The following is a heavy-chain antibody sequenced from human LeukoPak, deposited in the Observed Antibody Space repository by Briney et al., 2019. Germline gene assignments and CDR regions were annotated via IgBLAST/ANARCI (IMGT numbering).Heavy chain of an antibody. J-gene: IGHJ6*03. CDR3: ARIDYSRPNYGSHHLYYYYMDV. CDR2: ISPSGGST. V-gene: IGHV1-46*01. D-gene: IGHD4-17*01. Sequence: GASVKASCKAFGYTFTGYWMHWVRQAPGQGPEWMGVISPSGGSTIYAQKFKGRVTLTRDMSTSTDYLELSSLRSDDTAVYYCARIDYSRPNYGSHHLYYYYMDVWGKGTTVTVSS. CDR1: GYTFTGYW.